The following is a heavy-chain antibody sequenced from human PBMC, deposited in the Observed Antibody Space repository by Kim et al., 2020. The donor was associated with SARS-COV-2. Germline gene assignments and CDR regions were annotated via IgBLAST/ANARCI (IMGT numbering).Heavy chain of an antibody. J-gene: IGHJ6*02. Sequence: ASVKVSCKASGYTFTSYYMHWVRQAPGQGLEWMGIINPSGGSTSYAQKFQGRVTMTRDTSTSTVYMELSSLRSEDTAVYYCASTGHDVGVAGTWYYYYGMDVWGQGTTVTVSS. V-gene: IGHV1-46*01. CDR1: GYTFTSYY. CDR2: INPSGGST. CDR3: ASTGHDVGVAGTWYYYYGMDV. D-gene: IGHD6-19*01.